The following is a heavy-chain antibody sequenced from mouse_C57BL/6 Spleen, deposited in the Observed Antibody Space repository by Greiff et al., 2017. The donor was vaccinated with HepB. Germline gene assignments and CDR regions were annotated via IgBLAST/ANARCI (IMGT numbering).Heavy chain of an antibody. J-gene: IGHJ2*01. CDR2: IFPGSGST. CDR3: ARGWLTTVVFDY. V-gene: IGHV1-75*01. D-gene: IGHD1-1*01. CDR1: GYTFTDYY. Sequence: QVQLKESGPELVKPGASVKISCKASGYTFTDYYINWVKQRPGQGLEWIGWIFPGSGSTYYNEKFKGKATLTVDKSSSTAYMLLSSLTSEDSAVYFCARGWLTTVVFDYWGQGTTLTVSS.